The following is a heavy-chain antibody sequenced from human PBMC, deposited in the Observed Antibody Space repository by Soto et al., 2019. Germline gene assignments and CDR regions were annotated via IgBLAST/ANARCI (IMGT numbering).Heavy chain of an antibody. CDR2: INPSGGST. CDR3: ARVRNYYDSSGYPYWYLAL. V-gene: IGHV1-46*01. J-gene: IGHJ2*01. CDR1: GYTFTSYY. D-gene: IGHD3-22*01. Sequence: ASVKVSCKASGYTFTSYYMHWGRQAPGQGLEWMGIINPSGGSTGYAQKFQGRVTMTRDTSTSTAYMELSSLRSEDTAVYYCARVRNYYDSSGYPYWYLALWGRGPLVTVSS.